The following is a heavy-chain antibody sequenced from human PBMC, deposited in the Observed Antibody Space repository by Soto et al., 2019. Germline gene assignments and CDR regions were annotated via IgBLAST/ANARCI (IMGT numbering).Heavy chain of an antibody. J-gene: IGHJ4*02. V-gene: IGHV3-21*01. CDR3: AREDYSNFDY. D-gene: IGHD4-4*01. Sequence: GGSLRLSCAASGFTFSSHSMNWVRQAPGKGLEWVSSISSSSSYIYSADSVKGRFTISRDNAKNSLYLQMNSLRAEDTAVYYCAREDYSNFDYWGQGTLVTVSS. CDR2: ISSSSSYI. CDR1: GFTFSSHS.